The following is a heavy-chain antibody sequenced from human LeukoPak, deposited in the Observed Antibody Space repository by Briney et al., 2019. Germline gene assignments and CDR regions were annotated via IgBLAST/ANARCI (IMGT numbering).Heavy chain of an antibody. CDR1: GFTISSSW. J-gene: IGHJ6*03. V-gene: IGHV3-74*01. Sequence: AGGSLRLSCAASGFTISSSWMHWVRQAPGKGLVWVSRINSDGSGTTYADSVKGRFTISRGNAKNTLYLQMNSLRAEDTAVYYCARDGATQSGDYYYYYMDVWGKGTTVTVSS. CDR2: INSDGSGT. CDR3: ARDGATQSGDYYYYYMDV. D-gene: IGHD1-1*01.